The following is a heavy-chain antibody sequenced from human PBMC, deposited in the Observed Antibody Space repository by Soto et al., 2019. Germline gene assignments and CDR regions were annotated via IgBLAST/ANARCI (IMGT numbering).Heavy chain of an antibody. CDR3: ARSQGSSTSLEIYYYYYYGMDV. CDR1: GGTFGSYA. Sequence: SVKVSCKASGGTFGSYAISWVRQAPGQGLEWMGGIIPIPGTASYAQKFQGRVTIAADESTSTAYMELSSLRSEDTAVYYCARSQGSSTSLEIYYYYYYGMDVWGQGTTVTVSS. CDR2: IIPIPGTA. V-gene: IGHV1-69*13. J-gene: IGHJ6*02. D-gene: IGHD2-2*01.